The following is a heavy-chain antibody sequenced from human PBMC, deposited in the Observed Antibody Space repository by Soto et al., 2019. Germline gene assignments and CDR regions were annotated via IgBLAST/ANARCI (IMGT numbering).Heavy chain of an antibody. CDR2: ISRSGNTM. CDR3: VREGRSSTSCNTGCAFDI. CDR1: GFTSWDYD. V-gene: IGHV3-11*01. D-gene: IGHD2-2*02. Sequence: QVQLVESGGALVKPGGSLRLSCAASGFTSWDYDMSWIRQAPGKGLEWVSYISRSGNTMYYGDYVKGRLTISRDNAANSVLLQMISLRAEDTAVYYCVREGRSSTSCNTGCAFDIWGQGTMVTVSS. J-gene: IGHJ3*02.